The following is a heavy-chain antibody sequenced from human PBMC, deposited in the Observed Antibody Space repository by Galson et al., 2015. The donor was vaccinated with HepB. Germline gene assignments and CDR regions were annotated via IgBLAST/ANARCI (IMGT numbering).Heavy chain of an antibody. CDR2: ISSSSSNI. V-gene: IGHV3-21*01. D-gene: IGHD3-3*01. CDR3: ARGSRFLEFGGGGYYYYMDV. J-gene: IGHJ6*03. CDR1: GFTFSSYS. Sequence: SLRLSCAASGFTFSSYSMNWVRQAPGKGLEWVSSISSSSSNINYADSVKGRFTISRDNAKNSLYLEMNSLRAEDTAVYYCARGSRFLEFGGGGYYYYMDVWGKGTTVTVSS.